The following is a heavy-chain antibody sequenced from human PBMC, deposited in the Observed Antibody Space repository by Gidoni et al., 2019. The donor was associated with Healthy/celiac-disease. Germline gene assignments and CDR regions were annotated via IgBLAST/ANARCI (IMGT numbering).Heavy chain of an antibody. Sequence: QVQLVESGGGVVQPGRSLRLSCAASGFTFSSYGMHWVRQAPGKGLEWVAVISYDGSNKYYADSVKGRFTISRDNSKNTLYLQMNSLRAEDTAVYYCAKDASRDYYYGSGFDYWGQGTLVTVSS. V-gene: IGHV3-30*18. CDR3: AKDASRDYYYGSGFDY. D-gene: IGHD3-10*01. J-gene: IGHJ4*02. CDR2: ISYDGSNK. CDR1: GFTFSSYG.